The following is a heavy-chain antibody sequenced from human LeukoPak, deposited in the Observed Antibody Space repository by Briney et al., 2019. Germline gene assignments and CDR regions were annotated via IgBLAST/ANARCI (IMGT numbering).Heavy chain of an antibody. J-gene: IGHJ4*02. Sequence: PGESLKISCKGSGYSFTSYWIGWVRQMPGKGLEWMGIIYPGDSDTRYSPSFQGQVTISADKSISTAYLQWSSLKASDTAMYYCARTTMVRGVIPSLDYWGRGTLVTVSS. V-gene: IGHV5-51*01. D-gene: IGHD3-10*01. CDR3: ARTTMVRGVIPSLDY. CDR2: IYPGDSDT. CDR1: GYSFTSYW.